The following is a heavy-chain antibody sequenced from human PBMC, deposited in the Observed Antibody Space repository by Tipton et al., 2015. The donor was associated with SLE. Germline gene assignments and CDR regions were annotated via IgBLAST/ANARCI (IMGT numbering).Heavy chain of an antibody. CDR2: IYYSGST. D-gene: IGHD3-10*01. Sequence: TLSLTCTVSGGSISSYYWSWIRQPPGKGLEWIGYIYYSGSTNFNPPLKSRVTISVDTSKNLVSLKLSSVTAADTAVYYCARLRGPVLPDAFDIWGPGTMVTVSS. V-gene: IGHV4-59*08. J-gene: IGHJ3*02. CDR3: ARLRGPVLPDAFDI. CDR1: GGSISSYY.